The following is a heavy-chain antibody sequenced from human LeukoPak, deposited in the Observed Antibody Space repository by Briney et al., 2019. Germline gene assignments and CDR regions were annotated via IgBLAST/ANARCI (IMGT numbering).Heavy chain of an antibody. Sequence: GGSVRLSCAASGFTFSSYAMSWARQAPGKGLEWVSDISGSGGTTYYADSVKCRFTISRDNSKNTLYLQMNSLRAEDTAVYYCAKAPEYDAYYFDYWGQGTLVTVSS. CDR3: AKAPEYDAYYFDY. CDR1: GFTFSSYA. D-gene: IGHD6-6*01. J-gene: IGHJ4*02. CDR2: ISGSGGTT. V-gene: IGHV3-23*01.